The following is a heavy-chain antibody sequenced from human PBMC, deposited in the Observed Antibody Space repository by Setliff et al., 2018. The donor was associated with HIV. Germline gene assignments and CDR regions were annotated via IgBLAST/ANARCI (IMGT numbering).Heavy chain of an antibody. J-gene: IGHJ4*02. D-gene: IGHD1-26*01. CDR1: GFTFGNYW. Sequence: LRLSCGASGFTFGNYWMTWVRQAPGKGLEWVANIKEDGSETFYVVSVKGRFTMSRDNAKNLVYLEMNSLKVEDTAVYYCARDATRGGDFDFWGQGTLVTVSS. CDR2: IKEDGSET. CDR3: ARDATRGGDFDF. V-gene: IGHV3-7*01.